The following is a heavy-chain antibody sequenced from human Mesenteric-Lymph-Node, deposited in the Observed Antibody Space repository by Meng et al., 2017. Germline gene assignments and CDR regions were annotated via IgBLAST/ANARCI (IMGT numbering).Heavy chain of an antibody. CDR3: ARDRGSGPYYFDY. D-gene: IGHD6-19*01. CDR1: GFTFSDYY. CDR2: ISSSGSTI. Sequence: GESLKISCAASGFTFSDYYMSWIRQAPGKGLEWVSYISSSGSTIYYADSVKGRFTISRDNAKNSLYLQMNSLRAEDTAVYYCARDRGSGPYYFDYWGQGTLVTGAS. J-gene: IGHJ4*02. V-gene: IGHV3-11*04.